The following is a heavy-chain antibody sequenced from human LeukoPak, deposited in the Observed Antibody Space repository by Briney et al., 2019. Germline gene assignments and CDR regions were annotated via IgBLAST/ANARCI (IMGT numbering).Heavy chain of an antibody. J-gene: IGHJ4*02. V-gene: IGHV3-53*01. Sequence: PGGSLRLSCAASGFTVSDNYMTWVRQAPGKGLEWVSIIYSGSTAYYSDSVKGRLTISRDNSKNTLYLHMNNLRVDDTAVYFCARVSRFQLPPDFWGQGTLVTVSS. CDR3: ARVSRFQLPPDF. CDR1: GFTVSDNY. D-gene: IGHD1-1*01. CDR2: IYSGSTA.